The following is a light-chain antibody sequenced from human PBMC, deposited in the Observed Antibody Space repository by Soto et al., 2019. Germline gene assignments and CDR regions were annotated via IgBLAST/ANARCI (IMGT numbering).Light chain of an antibody. CDR1: QSLVNSDGNTY. CDR3: MQGTHWPPIT. Sequence: VVMTQSPLSLPVTLGQPASISCRSSQSLVNSDGNTYLNWFQQRPGQSPRRLIYKVSNRDSGVPDRFSGSGSGTDFTLKISRVEAEDIGVYYCMQGTHWPPITFGQGTRLEIK. V-gene: IGKV2-30*01. J-gene: IGKJ5*01. CDR2: KVS.